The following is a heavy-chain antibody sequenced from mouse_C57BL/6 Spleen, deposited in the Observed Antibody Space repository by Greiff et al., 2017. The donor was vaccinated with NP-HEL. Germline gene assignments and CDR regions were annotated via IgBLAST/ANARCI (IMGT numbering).Heavy chain of an antibody. D-gene: IGHD2-1*01. Sequence: EVQVVESEGGLVQPGSSMKLSCTASGFTFSDYYMAWVRQVPEKGLEWVANINYDGSSTYYLDSLKSRFIISRDNAKNILYLQMSSLKSEDTATYYCANLNYDWYFDVWGTGTTVTVSS. CDR2: INYDGSST. J-gene: IGHJ1*03. CDR1: GFTFSDYY. V-gene: IGHV5-16*01. CDR3: ANLNYDWYFDV.